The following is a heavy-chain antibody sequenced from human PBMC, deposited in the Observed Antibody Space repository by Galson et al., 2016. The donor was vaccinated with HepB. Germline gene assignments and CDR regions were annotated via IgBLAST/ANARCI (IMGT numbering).Heavy chain of an antibody. J-gene: IGHJ6*02. D-gene: IGHD3-3*01. V-gene: IGHV4-59*01. Sequence: ETLSLTCTVSGGSINSYYWSWIRQFPGKGLEWIGYIYYSGNTHYKPSLKSRVTISVDTSKNQFSLKLRSVTDADTAVYYCAKELRFSAGYYYNGMDVWGQGTTVTVSS. CDR3: AKELRFSAGYYYNGMDV. CDR2: IYYSGNT. CDR1: GGSINSYY.